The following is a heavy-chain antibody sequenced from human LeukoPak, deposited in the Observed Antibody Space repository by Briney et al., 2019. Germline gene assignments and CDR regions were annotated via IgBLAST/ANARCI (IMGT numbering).Heavy chain of an antibody. D-gene: IGHD6-13*01. Sequence: PGGSLRLSCAASGFIFNNYPRRWVRQAPGKGLEWVATISGSGGSAHYADSVKGRFTISRDSSKNTLSLQMNRLRGEDTAIYYCAKTSVAGTRYNYYAMDVWGQGTTVTVSS. CDR3: AKTSVAGTRYNYYAMDV. CDR2: ISGSGGSA. V-gene: IGHV3-23*01. CDR1: GFIFNNYP. J-gene: IGHJ6*02.